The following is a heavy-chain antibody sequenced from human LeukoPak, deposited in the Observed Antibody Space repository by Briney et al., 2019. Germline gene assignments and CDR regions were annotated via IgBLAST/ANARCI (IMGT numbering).Heavy chain of an antibody. V-gene: IGHV3-48*03. CDR1: GFTFSNYE. CDR2: LTTSGSTK. Sequence: GGSLRLSCATSGFTFSNYEMNWVRQAPGKGLEWISYLTTSGSTKYYADSVKGRFTISRDNAKNTLYLQMNSLRAEDTAVYYCARRSAAKDAFDFWGQGTMVTVSS. J-gene: IGHJ3*01. CDR3: ARRSAAKDAFDF. D-gene: IGHD6-25*01.